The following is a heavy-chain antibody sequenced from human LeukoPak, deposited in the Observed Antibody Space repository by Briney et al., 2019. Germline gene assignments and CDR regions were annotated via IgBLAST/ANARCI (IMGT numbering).Heavy chain of an antibody. CDR2: INTDGSST. V-gene: IGHV3-74*01. J-gene: IGHJ4*02. CDR3: ARVQFPSAQLPGGFDY. Sequence: GGSLRLSCAASGFTVSSNYMSWVRQAPGKGLVWVSRINTDGSSTSYADSVKGRFTISRDNAKNTLYLQMNSLRAEDTAVYYCARVQFPSAQLPGGFDYWGQGTLVTVSS. D-gene: IGHD6-6*01. CDR1: GFTVSSNY.